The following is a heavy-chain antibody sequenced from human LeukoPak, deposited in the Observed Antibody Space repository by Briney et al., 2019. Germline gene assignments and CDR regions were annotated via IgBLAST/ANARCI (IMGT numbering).Heavy chain of an antibody. V-gene: IGHV3-20*04. J-gene: IGHJ4*02. D-gene: IGHD3-9*01. CDR3: AKGPRYNILTGYKIAEKNFDY. Sequence: GGSLRLSCAASGFTFDDYGMSWVRQAPGKGLEWVSGINWNGGSTGYADSVKGRFTISRDNSKNMLYLQMNSLRVEDTAVYYCAKGPRYNILTGYKIAEKNFDYWGQGTLVTVSS. CDR1: GFTFDDYG. CDR2: INWNGGST.